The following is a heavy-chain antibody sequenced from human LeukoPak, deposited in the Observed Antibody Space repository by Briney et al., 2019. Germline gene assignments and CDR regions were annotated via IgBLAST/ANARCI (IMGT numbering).Heavy chain of an antibody. J-gene: IGHJ4*02. V-gene: IGHV3-9*01. D-gene: IGHD2-2*01. CDR3: AKDIVVVPEGGGWFDY. Sequence: GRSLRLSCAASGFTFDDYAMHWVRQAPGKGLEWASGISWNSGSIGYADSVKGRFTISRDNAKNSLYLQMNSLRAEDTALYYCAKDIVVVPEGGGWFDYWGQGTLVTVSS. CDR1: GFTFDDYA. CDR2: ISWNSGSI.